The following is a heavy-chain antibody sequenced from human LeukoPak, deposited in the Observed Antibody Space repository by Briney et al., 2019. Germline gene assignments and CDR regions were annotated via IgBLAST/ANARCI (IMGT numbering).Heavy chain of an antibody. CDR1: GYSFSTHW. CDR3: ARRYCASLACYSPLDY. V-gene: IGHV5-51*01. J-gene: IGHJ4*02. D-gene: IGHD2-2*02. Sequence: GESLKISCKGSGYSFSTHWMAWVRQKPGKGLEWMGIIYPSESHTRYSPSFEGQVTISADKSITTAYLQWSSLKASDTAMYYCARRYCASLACYSPLDYWGQGTLVTIAS. CDR2: IYPSESHT.